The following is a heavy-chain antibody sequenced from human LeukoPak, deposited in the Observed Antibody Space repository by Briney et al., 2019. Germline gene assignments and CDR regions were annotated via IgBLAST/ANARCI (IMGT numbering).Heavy chain of an antibody. D-gene: IGHD6-19*01. CDR2: ISYDGSNK. V-gene: IGHV3-30*18. CDR1: GFTFTSYG. CDR3: AKASALDNSGFLGD. Sequence: PGRSLGLSCAASGFTFTSYGMHWVRQAPGKGLEWVAVISYDGSNKYYADSVKGRFTISRDTSKNTLYLQMNSLRVEDTAVYYCAKASALDNSGFLGDWGQGTLVTVSS. J-gene: IGHJ4*02.